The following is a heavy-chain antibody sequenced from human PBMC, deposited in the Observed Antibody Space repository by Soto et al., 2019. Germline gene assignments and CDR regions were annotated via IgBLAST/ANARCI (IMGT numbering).Heavy chain of an antibody. D-gene: IGHD5-18*01. Sequence: SETLSLTCAVYGGSFSGYYWSWIRQPPGKGLEWIGEINHSGSTNYNPSLKSRVTISVDTSKNQFSLKLSSVTAADTAVYYCARIRGYSYGPFDYWGQGTLVTVS. J-gene: IGHJ4*02. CDR2: INHSGST. CDR1: GGSFSGYY. V-gene: IGHV4-34*01. CDR3: ARIRGYSYGPFDY.